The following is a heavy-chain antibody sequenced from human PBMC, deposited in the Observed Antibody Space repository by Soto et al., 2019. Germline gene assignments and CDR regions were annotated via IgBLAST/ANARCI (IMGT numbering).Heavy chain of an antibody. CDR1: GFTFSSYG. CDR3: ARVRGGGAFDI. J-gene: IGHJ3*02. Sequence: GGSLRLSCAASGFTFSSYGMHWVRQAPGKGLEWVAVIWYDGSNKYYADSVKGRFTISRDNSKNTLYLQMNSLRDEDTAENYWARVRGGGAFDIWGKGTMATVSS. CDR2: IWYDGSNK. D-gene: IGHD3-10*01. V-gene: IGHV3-33*01.